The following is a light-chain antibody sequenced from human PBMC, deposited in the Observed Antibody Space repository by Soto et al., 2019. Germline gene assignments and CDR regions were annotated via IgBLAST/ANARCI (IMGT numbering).Light chain of an antibody. CDR2: GAS. CDR3: QQYINWPS. V-gene: IGKV3D-15*01. Sequence: ELVLTQSPATVSVSPGERVTLSCRTSQSVSLHLAWYQKKPGQAPRLLIYGASTRATGIPARFSGSGSGTEFTLTISILQSEDFAVYYCQQYINWPSFGPGSKVDIK. J-gene: IGKJ3*01. CDR1: QSVSLH.